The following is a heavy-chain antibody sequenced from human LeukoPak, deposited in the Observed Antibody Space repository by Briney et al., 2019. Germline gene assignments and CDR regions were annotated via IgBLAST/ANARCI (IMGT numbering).Heavy chain of an antibody. J-gene: IGHJ4*02. Sequence: GGSLRLSCAASGFTSSSYGMSWVRQAPGKGLEWVSAISGSGGSTYYADSVKGRFTISRDNAKNSLYLQMNSLRAEDTAVYYCARDCIAAVAGWGQGTLVTVSS. CDR3: ARDCIAAVAG. D-gene: IGHD6-19*01. V-gene: IGHV3-23*01. CDR2: ISGSGGST. CDR1: GFTSSSYG.